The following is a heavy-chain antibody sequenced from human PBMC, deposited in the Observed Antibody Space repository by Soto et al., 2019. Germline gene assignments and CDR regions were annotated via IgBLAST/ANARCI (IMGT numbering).Heavy chain of an antibody. J-gene: IGHJ4*02. CDR1: GFTFSSYD. CDR2: IGTAGDT. Sequence: GGSLRLSCSASGFTFSSYDMHWVRQGPGKGLEWVSAIGTAGDTNYAGSVKGRFTISRENAKNSLYLQMNSLRAGDAAIYFCARAIGPTLFDYWGQGTLVTVSS. V-gene: IGHV3-13*04. CDR3: ARAIGPTLFDY. D-gene: IGHD3-22*01.